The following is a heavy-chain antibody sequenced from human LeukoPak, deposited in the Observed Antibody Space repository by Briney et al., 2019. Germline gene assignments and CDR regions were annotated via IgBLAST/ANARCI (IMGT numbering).Heavy chain of an antibody. CDR3: ARDQYNWNYNYHYGMDV. V-gene: IGHV3-53*01. D-gene: IGHD1-20*01. Sequence: GGSLRLSCAASGFTVSSNYMSWVRQAPGKGLEWVSVIYSGGSTYYADSVKGRFTISRDNSKNTLYLQMNSLRAEDTAVYYCARDQYNWNYNYHYGMDVWGQGTTVTVSS. CDR1: GFTVSSNY. J-gene: IGHJ6*02. CDR2: IYSGGST.